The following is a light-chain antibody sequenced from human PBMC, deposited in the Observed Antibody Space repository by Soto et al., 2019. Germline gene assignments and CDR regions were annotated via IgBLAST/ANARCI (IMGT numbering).Light chain of an antibody. CDR1: QSISSW. V-gene: IGKV1-5*01. J-gene: IGKJ2*01. CDR3: QQYNSYSYT. Sequence: DIQMTQSPSTLSASVGDRVTITCRASQSISSWLAWYKQKPGKAPKLLIYDASSLESGVPSRFSGSGSGTEFPLTISSLQPDDFATYYCQQYNSYSYTFGQGTKVDIK. CDR2: DAS.